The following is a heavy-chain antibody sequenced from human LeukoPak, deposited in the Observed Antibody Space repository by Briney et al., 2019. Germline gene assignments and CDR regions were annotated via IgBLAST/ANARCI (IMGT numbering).Heavy chain of an antibody. J-gene: IGHJ4*02. CDR3: AIDEPNYAPYDFDY. CDR2: IKSKADGETT. Sequence: TGGSLRLSCTASGFTFSSYGIHWVRQAPGKGLEWVGRIKSKADGETTDYAAPVKGRFTISRDDSNNMVYLQMGSLKVEDTAVYYCAIDEPNYAPYDFDYWGQGTLVTVSS. D-gene: IGHD4/OR15-4a*01. V-gene: IGHV3-15*01. CDR1: GFTFSSYG.